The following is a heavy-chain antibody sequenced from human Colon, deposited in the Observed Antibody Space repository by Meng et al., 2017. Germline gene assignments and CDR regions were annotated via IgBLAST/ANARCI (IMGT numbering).Heavy chain of an antibody. CDR1: GYIFNNYA. D-gene: IGHD6-19*01. V-gene: IGHV1-18*01. Sequence: ASVKVSCKASGYIFNNYAISWVRQSPGLGLEWMGWVSAYSGKTIYAQNFQDRLTLTTETSTTTANMELRSLRSDDTAIYYCSRDENSSGPTTNWFDPWGQGTLVTVSS. CDR3: SRDENSSGPTTNWFDP. J-gene: IGHJ5*02. CDR2: VSAYSGKT.